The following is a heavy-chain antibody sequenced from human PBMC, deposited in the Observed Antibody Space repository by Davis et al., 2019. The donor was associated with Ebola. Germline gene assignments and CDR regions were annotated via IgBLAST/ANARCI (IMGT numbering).Heavy chain of an antibody. J-gene: IGHJ5*02. CDR2: INPSGGST. Sequence: ASVQVSCKASGYTFTSYYMHWVRQAPGQGLEWMGIINPSGGSTSYAQKFQGRVTMTRDTSTSTVYMELSSLRSEDTAVYYCAGCGVPDWFDPWGQGTLGTVSS. D-gene: IGHD3-10*01. CDR3: AGCGVPDWFDP. V-gene: IGHV1-46*01. CDR1: GYTFTSYY.